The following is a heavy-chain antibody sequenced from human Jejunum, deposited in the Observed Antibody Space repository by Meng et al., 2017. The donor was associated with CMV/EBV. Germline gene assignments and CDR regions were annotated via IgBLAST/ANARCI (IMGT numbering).Heavy chain of an antibody. J-gene: IGHJ4*02. V-gene: IGHV7-4-1*02. D-gene: IGHD2-15*01. CDR3: ARPSGFCSGGHCYPDY. CDR1: SYATYA. Sequence: SYATYAVTWGHQAQGQGVEWMGWINTDTRNPTYAQGFRGRFVFSLDTSVSTAYLQINSLEAADTAVYYCARPSGFCSGGHCYPDYWGQGTLVTVSS. CDR2: INTDTRNP.